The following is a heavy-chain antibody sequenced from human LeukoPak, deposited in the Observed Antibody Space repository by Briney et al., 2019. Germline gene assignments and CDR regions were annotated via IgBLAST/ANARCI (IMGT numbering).Heavy chain of an antibody. CDR1: GFTVSSNY. D-gene: IGHD4-17*01. V-gene: IGHV3-53*01. Sequence: GGSLRLSCTASGFTVSSNYMSWVRQAPGKGLEWVSAIYSGGSTYYADSVKGRFTISRDNSKNTLYLQMNSLRAEDTAVYYCASSMTTGAFDIWGQGTMVTVSS. CDR3: ASSMTTGAFDI. J-gene: IGHJ3*02. CDR2: IYSGGST.